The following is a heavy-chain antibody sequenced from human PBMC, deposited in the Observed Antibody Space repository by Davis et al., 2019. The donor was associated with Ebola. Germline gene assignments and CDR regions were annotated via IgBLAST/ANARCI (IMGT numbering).Heavy chain of an antibody. D-gene: IGHD2-15*01. Sequence: AASVKVSCKASGYTFTTYGISWVRQAPGQGPEWMGWINPNSGDTKYSQKFQGWVTMTRDTPISTAYMELNRLTSDDTAVYYCARDRVCSGATCYAYFDFWGQGTLVTVSS. J-gene: IGHJ4*02. CDR3: ARDRVCSGATCYAYFDF. CDR2: INPNSGDT. CDR1: GYTFTTYG. V-gene: IGHV1-2*04.